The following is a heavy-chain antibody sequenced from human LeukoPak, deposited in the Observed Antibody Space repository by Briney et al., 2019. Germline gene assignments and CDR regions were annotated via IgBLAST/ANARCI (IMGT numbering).Heavy chain of an antibody. CDR1: GYTLTELS. J-gene: IGHJ4*02. CDR3: ATYQYKHYYGSGSYDF. D-gene: IGHD3-10*01. CDR2: FDPEDGET. V-gene: IGHV1-24*01. Sequence: ASVKVSCKVSGYTLTELSMHWVRQAPGKGLEWMGGFDPEDGETIYAQKFQGRVTMTEDTSTDTAYMELSSLRSEDTAVYYCATYQYKHYYGSGSYDFWGQGTLVTVSS.